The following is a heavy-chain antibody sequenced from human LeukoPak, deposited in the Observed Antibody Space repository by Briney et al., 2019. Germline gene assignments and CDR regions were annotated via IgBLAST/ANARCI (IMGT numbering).Heavy chain of an antibody. V-gene: IGHV3-43*02. Sequence: GGSLRLSCAASGFNFDVYAMHCVRPAPGKGLECVSLISGDGGSTYYADSVKGRFTISRDNSKNSLYLQMNSLRTEDTALYYCAKDPRGGSSPIPYYFDYWGQGALVTVSS. CDR3: AKDPRGGSSPIPYYFDY. J-gene: IGHJ4*02. CDR1: GFNFDVYA. D-gene: IGHD3-16*01. CDR2: ISGDGGST.